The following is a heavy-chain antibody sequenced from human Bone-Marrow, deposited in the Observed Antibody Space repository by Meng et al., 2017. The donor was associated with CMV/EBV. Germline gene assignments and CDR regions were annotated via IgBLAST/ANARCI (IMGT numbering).Heavy chain of an antibody. CDR1: GFTFNTYW. V-gene: IGHV3-74*01. D-gene: IGHD3-22*01. J-gene: IGHJ4*02. CDR3: ARTPSSLIVYPSY. CDR2: ISSDGSST. Sequence: GESLKISCAASGFTFNTYWMHWVRQAPGKGLVWVSRISSDGSSTSYADSVKGRFTISRDNAKNTLYLQMNSLRAEDTAVYYCARTPSSLIVYPSYWGQGTLVTVSS.